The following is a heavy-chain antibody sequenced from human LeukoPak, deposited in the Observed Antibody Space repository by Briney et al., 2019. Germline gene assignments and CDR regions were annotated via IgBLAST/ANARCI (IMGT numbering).Heavy chain of an antibody. CDR3: SRGLVYSSGYDYGSDV. J-gene: IGHJ6*02. D-gene: IGHD6-19*01. V-gene: IGHV4-4*07. Sequence: SETLSLTCTVSGGSISSYYWTWIRRSAGKGLEWIGRIYSSGSTDYNPSLKSRVTMSLDTSKNQISLELTSVTAADTAVYYCSRGLVYSSGYDYGSDVWGQGTTVTVSS. CDR2: IYSSGST. CDR1: GGSISSYY.